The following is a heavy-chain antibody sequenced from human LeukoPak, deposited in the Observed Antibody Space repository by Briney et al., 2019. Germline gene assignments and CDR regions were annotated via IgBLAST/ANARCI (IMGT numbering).Heavy chain of an antibody. CDR3: ARWSGSYFDY. D-gene: IGHD1-26*01. J-gene: IGHJ4*02. CDR1: GYSISSGYY. V-gene: IGHV4-38-2*01. Sequence: SETLSLTCAVSGYSISSGYYWGWIRQPPGKGVEWIGSIYHSGSTYYNPSLKSRVTISVDTSKNQFSLKLSSVTAADTAVYYCARWSGSYFDYWGQGTLVTVSS. CDR2: IYHSGST.